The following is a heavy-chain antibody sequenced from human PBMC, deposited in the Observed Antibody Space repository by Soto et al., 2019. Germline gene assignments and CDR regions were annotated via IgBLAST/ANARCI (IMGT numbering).Heavy chain of an antibody. V-gene: IGHV5-51*01. D-gene: IGHD1-1*01. CDR1: GYSFTSYW. J-gene: IGHJ6*02. CDR3: ARGREPYYYYYYGMDV. CDR2: IYPGDSDT. Sequence: GESLKISCKGSGYSFTSYWIGWVRQMPGKGLEWMGIIYPGDSDTRYSPSFQGQVTISADKSISTAYLQWSSLKASDTAMYYCARGREPYYYYYYGMDVWGQGTTVTVSS.